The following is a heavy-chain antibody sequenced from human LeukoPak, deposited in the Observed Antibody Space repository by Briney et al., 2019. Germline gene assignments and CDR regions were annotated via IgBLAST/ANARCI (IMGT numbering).Heavy chain of an antibody. CDR1: GSIFASYW. J-gene: IGHJ3*02. Sequence: GESLQLSCKGSGSIFASYWIGWVRQMPGKGLEWMGIMYPGDSDTRYSPSFQGQVTISADKSISTAYLQWSSLKASDTAMYYCARPPALYYYGSGSPDDAVDIWGQGTMVTVSS. V-gene: IGHV5-51*01. CDR3: ARPPALYYYGSGSPDDAVDI. CDR2: MYPGDSDT. D-gene: IGHD3-10*01.